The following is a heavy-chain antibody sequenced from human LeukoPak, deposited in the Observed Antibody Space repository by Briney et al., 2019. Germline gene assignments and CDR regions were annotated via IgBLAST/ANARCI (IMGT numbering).Heavy chain of an antibody. Sequence: GXLRLSCAASGFTFSSYAMSWVRQAPGKGLEWVSAISGSGGSTYYADSVKGRFTISRDSSKNTLYLQMNSLRAEDTAVYYCAKGASGWYYFDYWGQGTLVTVSS. D-gene: IGHD6-19*01. CDR2: ISGSGGST. CDR3: AKGASGWYYFDY. V-gene: IGHV3-23*01. J-gene: IGHJ4*02. CDR1: GFTFSSYA.